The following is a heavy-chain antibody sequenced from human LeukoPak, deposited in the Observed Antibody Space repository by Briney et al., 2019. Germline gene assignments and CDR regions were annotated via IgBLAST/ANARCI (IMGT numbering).Heavy chain of an antibody. D-gene: IGHD1-26*01. J-gene: IGHJ4*02. CDR1: GFTFSDYA. CDR2: ISYDGSLK. Sequence: PGRSLRLSCAASGFTFSDYAIHWVRQAPGKGLEWVAVISYDGSLKFSADSVKGRFTISRDNSKNALYLQMNSLRDEDTAVYYCARGWPDVGYWGQGTLVTVSS. V-gene: IGHV3-30-3*01. CDR3: ARGWPDVGY.